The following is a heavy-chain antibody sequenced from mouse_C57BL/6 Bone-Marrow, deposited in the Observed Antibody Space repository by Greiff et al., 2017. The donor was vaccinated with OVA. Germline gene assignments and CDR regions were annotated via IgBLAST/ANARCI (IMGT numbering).Heavy chain of an antibody. CDR2: ISSGSSTI. CDR1: GFTFSDYG. CDR3: ANHYYGTWFAY. V-gene: IGHV5-17*01. D-gene: IGHD1-1*01. J-gene: IGHJ3*01. Sequence: EVMLVESGGGLVKPGGSLKLSCAASGFTFSDYGMHWVRQAPEKGLEWVAYISSGSSTIYYADTVKGRFTISRDNAKNTLFLQMTSLRSEDTAMYYCANHYYGTWFAYWGQGTLVTVSA.